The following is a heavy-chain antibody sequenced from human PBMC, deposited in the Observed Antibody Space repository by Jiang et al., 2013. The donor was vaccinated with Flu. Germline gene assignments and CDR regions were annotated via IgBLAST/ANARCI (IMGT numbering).Heavy chain of an antibody. CDR2: IYWDGDK. CDR3: AHRPLGYYDSSGYFREGNALDI. V-gene: IGHV2-5*02. CDR1: GFSLSTTGVG. Sequence: KPTQTLTLTCTVSGFSLSTTGVGVGWVRHPPGKALEWLAIIYWDGDKYYRPSLSGRLTITKDSSKNQVVITMTNMDPVDTATYYCAHRPLGYYDSSGYFREGNALDIWGQGTMVTVSS. D-gene: IGHD3-22*01. J-gene: IGHJ3*02.